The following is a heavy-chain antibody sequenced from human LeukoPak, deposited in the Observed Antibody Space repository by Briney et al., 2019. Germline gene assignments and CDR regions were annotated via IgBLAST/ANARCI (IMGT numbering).Heavy chain of an antibody. J-gene: IGHJ4*02. CDR2: ISGVSSYI. D-gene: IGHD5-12*01. V-gene: IGHV3-21*01. CDR1: GFTFNDYN. Sequence: GGSLRLSCAASGFTFNDYNMNWVRQAPGKGLEWVSSISGVSSYIYYADSVQGRFTISRDNAKNSLYLQMNSLRAEDTAVYYCAKGSGYDPLDYWGQGTLVTVSS. CDR3: AKGSGYDPLDY.